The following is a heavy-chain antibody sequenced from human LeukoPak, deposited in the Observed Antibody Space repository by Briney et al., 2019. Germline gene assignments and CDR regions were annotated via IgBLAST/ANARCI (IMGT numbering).Heavy chain of an antibody. V-gene: IGHV1-69*13. CDR3: ARGGNYYDSSGYYPYYFDY. CDR2: IIPIFGTA. Sequence: SVKVSCKASGGTFSSYAISWVRQAPGQGLEWMGGIIPIFGTANCAQKFQGRVTITADESTSTAYMELSSLRSEDTAVYYCARGGNYYDSSGYYPYYFDYWGQGTLVTVSS. J-gene: IGHJ4*02. CDR1: GGTFSSYA. D-gene: IGHD3-22*01.